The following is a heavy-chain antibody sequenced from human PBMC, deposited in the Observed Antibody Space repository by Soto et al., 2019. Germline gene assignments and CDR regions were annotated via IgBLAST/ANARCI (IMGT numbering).Heavy chain of an antibody. Sequence: GGSLILSCAASGFTFSSYSMNWVRQAPGKGLEWVSYISSSSSTIYYADSVKGRFTISRDNSKNTLYLQMNSLRTEDTAVYYCARDRRDGYNHYNFGMDVWGQGTTVTVSS. D-gene: IGHD5-12*01. CDR1: GFTFSSYS. J-gene: IGHJ6*02. CDR3: ARDRRDGYNHYNFGMDV. CDR2: ISSSSSTI. V-gene: IGHV3-48*01.